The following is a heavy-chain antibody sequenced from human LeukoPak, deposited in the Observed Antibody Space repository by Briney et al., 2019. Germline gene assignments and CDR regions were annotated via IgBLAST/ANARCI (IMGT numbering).Heavy chain of an antibody. CDR3: ARERSSRCSSTSCYSDAFDI. V-gene: IGHV4-4*02. CDR1: GGSISSSNW. J-gene: IGHJ3*02. Sequence: PSETLSLTCAVSGGSISSSNWWSWVRQPPGKGLEWIGEIYHSGSTNYNPSLKRRVTISVDKSKNQFSLKVSSVTAADTAMYYCARERSSRCSSTSCYSDAFDIWGQGTMVTVSS. D-gene: IGHD2-2*01. CDR2: IYHSGST.